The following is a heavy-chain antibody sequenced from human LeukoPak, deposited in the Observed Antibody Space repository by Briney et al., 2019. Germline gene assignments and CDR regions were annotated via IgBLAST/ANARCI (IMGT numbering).Heavy chain of an antibody. Sequence: ASVKVSCKASGYTFTTYYMHLVRQAPGQGPEWMGRINPSVGSTSYAQKFQGRVTMTRDTSTSTAYVDLSSLRSEDTAVYYCALDFWSGQHDAFDIWGQGTMVTVSS. D-gene: IGHD3-3*01. CDR3: ALDFWSGQHDAFDI. V-gene: IGHV1-46*01. J-gene: IGHJ3*02. CDR2: INPSVGST. CDR1: GYTFTTYY.